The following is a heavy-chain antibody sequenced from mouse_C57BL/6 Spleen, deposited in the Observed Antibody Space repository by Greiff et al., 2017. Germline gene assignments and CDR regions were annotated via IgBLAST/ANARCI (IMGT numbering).Heavy chain of an antibody. Sequence: EVQLQQSGPELVKPGASVKISCKASGYSFTGYYMNWVKQSPEKSLEWIGEINPSTGGTTYNQKFKAKATLTVDKSSSTAYMQLKSLTSEDSAVYYCATGPLFAYWGQGTLVTVSA. CDR3: ATGPLFAY. CDR2: INPSTGGT. V-gene: IGHV1-42*01. D-gene: IGHD6-1*01. J-gene: IGHJ3*01. CDR1: GYSFTGYY.